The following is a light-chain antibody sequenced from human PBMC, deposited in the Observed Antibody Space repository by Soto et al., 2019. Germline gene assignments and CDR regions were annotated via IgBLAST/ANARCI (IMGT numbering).Light chain of an antibody. CDR3: VLYMGSGISV. CDR2: STN. V-gene: IGLV8-61*01. Sequence: QAVVTQDPSFSVSPGGTVTLTCGLSSGSVSTSYYPSWYQQTPCQAPRTLIYSTNTRSSGVPDRFSGSILGNKAALTITGAQADDESDYYCVLYMGSGISVFGGGTKLTVL. CDR1: SGSVSTSYY. J-gene: IGLJ2*01.